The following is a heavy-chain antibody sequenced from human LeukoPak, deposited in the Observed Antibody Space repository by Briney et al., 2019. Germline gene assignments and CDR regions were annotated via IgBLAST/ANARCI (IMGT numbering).Heavy chain of an antibody. CDR2: INWDGDST. D-gene: IGHD3-10*01. Sequence: GGSLRLSCAASGFTFDDYAMHWVRQAPGKGLEWVSLINWDGDSTYYADSVKGRFTISRDNTKNSLYLQMNSLRVEDTALYYCAKDGKGFGDFALDLWGQGTMVIVSS. V-gene: IGHV3-43D*03. J-gene: IGHJ3*01. CDR3: AKDGKGFGDFALDL. CDR1: GFTFDDYA.